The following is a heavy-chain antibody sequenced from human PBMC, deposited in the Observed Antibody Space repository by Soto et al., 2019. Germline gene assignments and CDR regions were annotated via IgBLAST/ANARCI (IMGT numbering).Heavy chain of an antibody. CDR1: WFTVSSNY. CDR3: ATSCSGGSCYLGYYYYGMDV. CDR2: IYSGGST. V-gene: IGHV3-66*01. Sequence: AGGSPRLSRAAPWFTVSSNYISWVRQAPGEGVGWVSVIYSGGSTYYADSVKGRFTISRDNSKNTLYLQMNSLRAEDTAVYYCATSCSGGSCYLGYYYYGMDVWGQGTTVTVSS. J-gene: IGHJ6*02. D-gene: IGHD2-15*01.